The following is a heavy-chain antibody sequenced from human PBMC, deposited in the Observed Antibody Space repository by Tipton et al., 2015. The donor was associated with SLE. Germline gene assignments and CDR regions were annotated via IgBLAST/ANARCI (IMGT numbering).Heavy chain of an antibody. CDR3: AILMHSGYDVDV. D-gene: IGHD5-12*01. Sequence: LSLTCTVSGGSISSYYWSWIRQAPGKGLEWVANIKQDGSEKYYVDSVKGRFTISRDNAKNSLYLQMNSLRAEDTAVYYCAILMHSGYDVDVWGQGTTVTVSS. J-gene: IGHJ6*02. V-gene: IGHV3-7*01. CDR2: IKQDGSEK. CDR1: GGSISSYY.